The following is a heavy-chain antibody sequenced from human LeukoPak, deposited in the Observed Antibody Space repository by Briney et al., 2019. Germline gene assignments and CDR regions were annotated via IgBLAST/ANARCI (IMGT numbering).Heavy chain of an antibody. CDR3: ATYSSLNRREFQY. D-gene: IGHD3-22*01. CDR2: IKTDGSEK. V-gene: IGHV3-7*01. CDR1: GFHFCNYW. Sequence: PGGSLRLSCGSWGFHFCNYWMGWVRQAPGRGLQCVANIKTDGSEKYYVDSVKGRFTISRDNAKNSLYLQMKSLRAEDTAVYYCATYSSLNRREFQYWGQGTLLTVSS. J-gene: IGHJ1*01.